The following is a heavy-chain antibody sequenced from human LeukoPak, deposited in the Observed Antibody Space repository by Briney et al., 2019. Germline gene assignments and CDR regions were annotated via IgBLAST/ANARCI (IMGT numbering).Heavy chain of an antibody. CDR3: ARDPSGITGTTYQRYYYYMDV. V-gene: IGHV1-2*02. Sequence: ASVKVSCKASGYTFTGYYMHWVRQAPGQGLEWMGWINPNSGGTNYAQKFQGRVTMTRDTPISTAYMELSRLRSDDTAVYYCARDPSGITGTTYQRYYYYMDVWGKGTTVTASS. CDR1: GYTFTGYY. J-gene: IGHJ6*03. D-gene: IGHD1-7*01. CDR2: INPNSGGT.